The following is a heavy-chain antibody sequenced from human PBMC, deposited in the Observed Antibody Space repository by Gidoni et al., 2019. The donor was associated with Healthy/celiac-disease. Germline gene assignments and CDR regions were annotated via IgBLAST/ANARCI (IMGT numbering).Heavy chain of an antibody. Sequence: QVPLVQSGAEVKKPGASVKVSCKASGYTFPRYAMHWVRQAPGQRLEGMGWINAGNGNTKDSQKFQGRVTITRDTSASTAYMELSSLRSEDTAVYYCASTPPPVYYYYGMDVWGQGTTVTVSS. CDR1: GYTFPRYA. CDR2: INAGNGNT. V-gene: IGHV1-3*01. CDR3: ASTPPPVYYYYGMDV. J-gene: IGHJ6*02.